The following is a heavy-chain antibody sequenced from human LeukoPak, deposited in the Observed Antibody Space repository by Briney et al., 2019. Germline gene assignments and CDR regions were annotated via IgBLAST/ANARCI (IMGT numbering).Heavy chain of an antibody. J-gene: IGHJ3*02. CDR3: ARVGFGVIIPPYAFDI. CDR1: GGSISSGDYY. Sequence: PSETLSLTCTVSGGSISSGDYYWSWLRQPPGKGLEWFGYIYYSGSTYYNPSLKSRITISVDTSKNQFSLKLTSVTAADTAVYYCARVGFGVIIPPYAFDIWGQGTMVTVSS. D-gene: IGHD3-3*01. CDR2: IYYSGST. V-gene: IGHV4-30-4*08.